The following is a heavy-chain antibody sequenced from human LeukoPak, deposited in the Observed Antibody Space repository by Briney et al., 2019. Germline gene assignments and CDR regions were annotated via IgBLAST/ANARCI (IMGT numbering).Heavy chain of an antibody. D-gene: IGHD3-22*01. CDR1: GFTFNRYV. Sequence: GGSLRLSCAASGFTFNRYVMHWVRLPPGKGLDWVAFISSGGSETYYADSVKGRFTISRDNAKNSLYLQMNSLRAEDTAVYYCAREGDYYDSSGYPYYFDYWGQGTLVTVSS. CDR2: ISSGGSET. CDR3: AREGDYYDSSGYPYYFDY. V-gene: IGHV3-30*12. J-gene: IGHJ4*02.